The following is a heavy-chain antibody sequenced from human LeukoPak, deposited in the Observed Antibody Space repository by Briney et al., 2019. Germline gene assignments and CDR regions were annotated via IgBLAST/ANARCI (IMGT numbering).Heavy chain of an antibody. V-gene: IGHV4-4*07. CDR3: ASSAILTGYYTGHDY. CDR1: GDSINNFY. Sequence: PSETLSLTCTVSGDSINNFYLSWIRQPAGQGLQWIGRIYTTGSITYNPSLKSRVTMSVDRSKKNFSLRLSSVTAADTAVYYCASSAILTGYYTGHDYWGQGTLVTVSS. D-gene: IGHD3-9*01. J-gene: IGHJ4*02. CDR2: IYTTGSI.